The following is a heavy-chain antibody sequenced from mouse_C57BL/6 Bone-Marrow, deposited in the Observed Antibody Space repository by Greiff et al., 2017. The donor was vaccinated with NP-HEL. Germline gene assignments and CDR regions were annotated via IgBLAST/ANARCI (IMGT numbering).Heavy chain of an antibody. CDR2: IHPSDSDT. Sequence: QVQLQQPGAELVKPGASVKVSCKASGYTFTSYCMHWVRQSPGQGLEWLGRIHPSDSDTNYNKKFKGKATLTVDKSSSTVYMQLSSLTSEDSAVYYCAIPPDSAMDYWGQGTSVTVSS. CDR1: GYTFTSYC. J-gene: IGHJ4*01. CDR3: AIPPDSAMDY. V-gene: IGHV1-74*01.